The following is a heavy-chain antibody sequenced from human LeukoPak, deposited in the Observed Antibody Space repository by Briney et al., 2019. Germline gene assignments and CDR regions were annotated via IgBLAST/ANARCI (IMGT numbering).Heavy chain of an antibody. Sequence: GRSLRLSCAASGFTFSSYAMHWVRQAPGKGLEWVAVISYDGSNEYYADSVKGRFTISRDNSKNTLYLQMNSLRAEDTAVYYCARDGALRGVIIFYFDYWGQGTLVTVSS. D-gene: IGHD3-10*01. V-gene: IGHV3-30*04. J-gene: IGHJ4*02. CDR1: GFTFSSYA. CDR3: ARDGALRGVIIFYFDY. CDR2: ISYDGSNE.